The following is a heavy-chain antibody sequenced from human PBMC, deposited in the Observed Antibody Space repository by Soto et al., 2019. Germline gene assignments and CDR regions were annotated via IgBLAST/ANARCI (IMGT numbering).Heavy chain of an antibody. D-gene: IGHD6-13*01. V-gene: IGHV1-69*02. CDR3: ARRSGYGGDRTTKNWFDP. Sequence: QVQLVQSGAEVKKPGSSVKVSCKASGGTFSSYTISWVRQAPGQGLEWMGRIIPILGIANYAQKFQGRVTITADKATSTDYMELSSLRSEDTAVYYCARRSGYGGDRTTKNWFDPWGQGTLVTVSS. CDR2: IIPILGIA. J-gene: IGHJ5*02. CDR1: GGTFSSYT.